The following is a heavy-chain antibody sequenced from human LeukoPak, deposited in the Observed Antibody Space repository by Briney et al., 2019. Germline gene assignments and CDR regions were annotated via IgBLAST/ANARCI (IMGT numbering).Heavy chain of an antibody. Sequence: ASVKVSCKASGYTFTGYYMHWVRQAPGQGLEWMGRINPNSGGTNYAQKFQGRVTMTRDTSISTAYMELSRLRSDDTAVYYCARDPIVLMVYAGGFDYWGQGTLVTVSS. CDR1: GYTFTGYY. J-gene: IGHJ4*02. CDR3: ARDPIVLMVYAGGFDY. CDR2: INPNSGGT. V-gene: IGHV1-2*06. D-gene: IGHD2-8*01.